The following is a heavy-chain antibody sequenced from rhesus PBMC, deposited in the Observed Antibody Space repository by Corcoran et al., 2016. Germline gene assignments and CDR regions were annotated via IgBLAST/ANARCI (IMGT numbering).Heavy chain of an antibody. V-gene: IGHV4S7*01. J-gene: IGHJ4*01. CDR1: GGSISGGYG. CDR3: ARQIFWSGLDY. CDR2: IFGSIGST. D-gene: IGHD3-3*01. Sequence: QVQLQESGPGLVKPSETLSLTCAVSGGSISGGYGWRWIRQPPGKGLEWIGHIFGSIGSTYYNPSLKSRVTISRDTSKNQFSLKLSAVTAADTAVYYCARQIFWSGLDYWGQGFLVTVSS.